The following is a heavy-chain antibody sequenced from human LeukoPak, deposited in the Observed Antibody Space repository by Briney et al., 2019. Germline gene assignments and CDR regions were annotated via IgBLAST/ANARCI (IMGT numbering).Heavy chain of an antibody. CDR3: ARGESSGSNWFDP. J-gene: IGHJ5*02. Sequence: SQTLSLTCTVSGGSISSYYWNWIRQPPGRGLDWIGYIYYSGSTNYNPSLKSRVTISVDTSKNQFSLKLSSVTAADTAVYYCARGESSGSNWFDPWGQGTLVTVSS. CDR1: GGSISSYY. D-gene: IGHD3-22*01. CDR2: IYYSGST. V-gene: IGHV4-59*01.